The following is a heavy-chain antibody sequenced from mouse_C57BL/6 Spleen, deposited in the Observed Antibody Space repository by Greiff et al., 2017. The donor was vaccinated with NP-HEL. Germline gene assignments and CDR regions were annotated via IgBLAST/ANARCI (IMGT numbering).Heavy chain of an antibody. Sequence: EVKLMESGAELVRPGASVKLSCTASGFNIKDDYMHWVKQRPEQGLEWIGWIDPENGDTEYASKFQGKATITADTSSNTAYLQLSSLTSEDTAVYYCTTYYSKREAYWGQGTLVTVSA. CDR2: IDPENGDT. CDR3: TTYYSKREAY. V-gene: IGHV14-4*01. J-gene: IGHJ3*01. CDR1: GFNIKDDY. D-gene: IGHD2-5*01.